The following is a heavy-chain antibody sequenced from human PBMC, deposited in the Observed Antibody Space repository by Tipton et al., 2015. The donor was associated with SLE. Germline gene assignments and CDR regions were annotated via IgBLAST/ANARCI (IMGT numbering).Heavy chain of an antibody. CDR2: ITYRGST. CDR3: ARDKNLNWFDP. V-gene: IGHV4-59*01. J-gene: IGHJ5*02. Sequence: GLVKPSETLSLSCTVSGGSMSTYYWSWIRQPPGKGLEWIGYITYRGSTNYNPSLSSRVSISVDTSKNQVSLKVNSVTAADTGVYYCARDKNLNWFDPWGQGTLITVSS. CDR1: GGSMSTYY.